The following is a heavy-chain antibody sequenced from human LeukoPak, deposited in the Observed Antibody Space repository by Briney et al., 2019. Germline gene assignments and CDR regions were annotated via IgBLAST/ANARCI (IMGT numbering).Heavy chain of an antibody. CDR1: GYTFTDYT. V-gene: IGHV1-3*03. Sequence: ASVKVSCKASGYTFTDYTMHWLRQAPGQRLDWMGWINGGSGNTKYSPEFQGRVTITRDTSASTAYMELSSLRSEDTAVYYCATVPTAWALGYWGQGTLVTVSS. J-gene: IGHJ4*02. CDR2: INGGSGNT. D-gene: IGHD1-14*01. CDR3: ATVPTAWALGY.